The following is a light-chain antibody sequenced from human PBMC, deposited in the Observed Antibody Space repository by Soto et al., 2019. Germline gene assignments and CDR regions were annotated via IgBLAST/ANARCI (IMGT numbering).Light chain of an antibody. V-gene: IGKV3-20*01. CDR1: QRVSSSY. Sequence: EIVLTQSPGTLSLSPGERATLSCRASQRVSSSYLAWYQQRPGQAPSLLTYGASNRATGIPDRFSGSGSGTDFTLTISRLEPEDIAVYYCQQYGSSPYTFGQGTKLEIK. J-gene: IGKJ2*01. CDR3: QQYGSSPYT. CDR2: GAS.